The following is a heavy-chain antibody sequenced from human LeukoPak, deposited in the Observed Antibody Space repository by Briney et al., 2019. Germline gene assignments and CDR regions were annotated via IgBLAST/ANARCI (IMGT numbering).Heavy chain of an antibody. CDR1: GFTFSTYA. D-gene: IGHD3-10*01. CDR3: AKILGSGSYYYFDY. CDR2: ITGGGGNT. V-gene: IGHV3-23*01. J-gene: IGHJ4*02. Sequence: GGFLRLSCAASGFTFSTYAMNWVRLAPGKGLEWVSTITGGGGNTYYADSVKGRITISRDNSKNTLYLQMNSLRAEDTAVYYCAKILGSGSYYYFDYWGQGTLVTVSS.